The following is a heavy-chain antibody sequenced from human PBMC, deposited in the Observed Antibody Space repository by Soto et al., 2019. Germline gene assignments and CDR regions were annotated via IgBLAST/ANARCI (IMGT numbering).Heavy chain of an antibody. D-gene: IGHD3-22*01. CDR3: ARHIYDSSGYYYWFDP. J-gene: IGHJ5*02. V-gene: IGHV4-59*08. CDR2: IYYSGST. Sequence: SETLSLTCTVSGGSISSYYWSWIRQPPGKGLEWIGYIYYSGSTNYNPSLKSRVTISVDTSKNQFSRKLSSVTAADTAVYYCARHIYDSSGYYYWFDPWGQGTLVTVSS. CDR1: GGSISSYY.